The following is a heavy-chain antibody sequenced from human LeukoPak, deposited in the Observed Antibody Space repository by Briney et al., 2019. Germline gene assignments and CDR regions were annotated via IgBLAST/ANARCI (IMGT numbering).Heavy chain of an antibody. J-gene: IGHJ5*02. Sequence: PSETLSLTCAVSGGSISSGGYSWSWLRQPPGTGLEWLGYIYHSGSTYYNPSLKSRVTISVDRSKNQFSLKLSSVTAADAAVYYCARFMVTRVGNWFDPWGQGTLVTVSS. D-gene: IGHD1-26*01. CDR2: IYHSGST. CDR1: GGSISSGGYS. V-gene: IGHV4-30-2*01. CDR3: ARFMVTRVGNWFDP.